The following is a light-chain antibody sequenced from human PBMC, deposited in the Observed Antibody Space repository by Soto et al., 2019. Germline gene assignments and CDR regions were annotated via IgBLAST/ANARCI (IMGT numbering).Light chain of an antibody. Sequence: DSRMTHSPSTLSASVGDRVSMACLASQSISSWLAWYQQKPGKAPKLLIYDASSLESGVPSRFSGSGSGTEFTLTISSLQPDDFATYYCQQYNSFTITFGQGTRLEI. V-gene: IGKV1-5*01. J-gene: IGKJ5*01. CDR2: DAS. CDR3: QQYNSFTIT. CDR1: QSISSW.